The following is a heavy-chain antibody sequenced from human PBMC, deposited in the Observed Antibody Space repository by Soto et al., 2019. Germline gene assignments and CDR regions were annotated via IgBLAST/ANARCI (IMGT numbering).Heavy chain of an antibody. CDR3: ARDRVAAAGTHYNWFDP. CDR1: GYTFTGYY. V-gene: IGHV1-2*02. J-gene: IGHJ5*02. CDR2: INPNSGGT. D-gene: IGHD6-13*01. Sequence: QVQLVQSGAEVKKPGASVKVSCKASGYTFTGYYMHWVRQAPGQGREWMGWINPNSGGTNYAQKFQGRVTMTRDTSISTAYMELSRLRSDDTAVDYCARDRVAAAGTHYNWFDPWGQGTLVTVSS.